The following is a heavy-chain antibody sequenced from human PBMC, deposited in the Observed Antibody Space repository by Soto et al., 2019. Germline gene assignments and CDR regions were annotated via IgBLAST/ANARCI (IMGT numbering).Heavy chain of an antibody. CDR2: IIPIFGTA. V-gene: IGHV1-69*06. CDR1: GGTFSSYA. CDR3: AIGKGMEENYYYYGMDV. Sequence: SVKVSCKASGGTFSSYAISWVRQAPGQGLELMGGIIPIFGTANYAQKFQGRVTITADKSTSTAYMELSSLRSEDTAVYYCAIGKGMEENYYYYGMDVWGQGTTVTVSS. D-gene: IGHD1-1*01. J-gene: IGHJ6*02.